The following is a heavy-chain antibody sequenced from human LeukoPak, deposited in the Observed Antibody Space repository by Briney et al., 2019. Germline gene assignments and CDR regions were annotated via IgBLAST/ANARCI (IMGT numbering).Heavy chain of an antibody. Sequence: SSETLSLTCTVSGGSVSSYYWSWIRRPPGRGLEWIAYLSHSGSSDSNPSLTSRVTTLVDTSKNQFSLKLTSVTAADTAVYYCARARYANAWYAFDIWGHGTMVTLSS. D-gene: IGHD2-2*01. CDR2: LSHSGSS. V-gene: IGHV4-59*02. CDR1: GGSVSSYY. CDR3: ARARYANAWYAFDI. J-gene: IGHJ3*02.